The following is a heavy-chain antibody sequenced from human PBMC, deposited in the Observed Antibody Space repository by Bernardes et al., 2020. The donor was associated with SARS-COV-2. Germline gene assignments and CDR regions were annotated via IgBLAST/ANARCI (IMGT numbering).Heavy chain of an antibody. CDR1: GGSISSYY. D-gene: IGHD5-18*01. V-gene: IGHV4-4*07. Sequence: SETLSLTCTVSGGSISSYYLSWIRQPAGKGLEWIGRIYTSGSTNYNPSLKSRITMSVDTSNNQFSLKLSSVTAADAAVYYCAKDGYRYGFDYSGQGPLVTASS. J-gene: IGHJ4*02. CDR2: IYTSGST. CDR3: AKDGYRYGFDY.